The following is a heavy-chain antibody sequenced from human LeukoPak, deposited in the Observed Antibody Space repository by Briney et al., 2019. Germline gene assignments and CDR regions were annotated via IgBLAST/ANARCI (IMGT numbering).Heavy chain of an antibody. V-gene: IGHV4-30-4*01. J-gene: IGHJ4*02. Sequence: SQTLSLTCTVSGGSISNGDYYWSWIRQPPGKGLEWIGYIYYSGSTYYNPSLKSRVTISVDTSKNQFSLKLSSVTAADTAVYYCARHPYCSGGSCYPRWYFDYWGQGTLVTVSS. D-gene: IGHD2-15*01. CDR1: GGSISNGDYY. CDR2: IYYSGST. CDR3: ARHPYCSGGSCYPRWYFDY.